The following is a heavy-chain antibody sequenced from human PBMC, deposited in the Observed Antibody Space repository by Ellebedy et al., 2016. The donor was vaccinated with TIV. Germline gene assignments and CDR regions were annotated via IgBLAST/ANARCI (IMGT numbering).Heavy chain of an antibody. D-gene: IGHD2-8*01. CDR3: AREVSLYGMDV. Sequence: AASVKVSCKASGYTFTGYYMHWVRQAPGQGLEWMGRINPNTGDTNYALKFQGRVTMTRDTSISTAYMELSSLRSDDTVVYYCAREVSLYGMDVWGQGTTVTVSS. J-gene: IGHJ6*02. V-gene: IGHV1-2*05. CDR1: GYTFTGYY. CDR2: INPNTGDT.